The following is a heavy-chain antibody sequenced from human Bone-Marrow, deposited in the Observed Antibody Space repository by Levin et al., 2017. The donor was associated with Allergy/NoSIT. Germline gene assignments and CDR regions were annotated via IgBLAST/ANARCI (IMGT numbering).Heavy chain of an antibody. CDR1: GYSFTSNW. V-gene: IGHV5-51*01. J-gene: IGHJ4*02. CDR2: VHPGESDI. Sequence: SGESLKISCKGSGYSFTSNWIGWVRQMPGKGLEWMGIVHPGESDIRYSPPFQGQVTISADKSISAAYLQGSSLKAPDIARYDGARRLASGWFYWGQGTLVTVSS. CDR3: ARRLASGWFY. D-gene: IGHD6-19*01.